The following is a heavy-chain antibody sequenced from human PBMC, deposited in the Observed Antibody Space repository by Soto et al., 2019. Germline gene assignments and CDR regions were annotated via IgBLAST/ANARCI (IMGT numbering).Heavy chain of an antibody. D-gene: IGHD2-8*01. Sequence: VQLLESGGGLVQPGGSLRLSCAASGFTFSSYAMSWVRQAPGKGLEWVSAISGSGGSTYYADSVKGRFTISRDNSKNTLYLQMNSLRAEDTAVYYCAKDSRLGYCTNGVCYPDYWGQGTLVTVSS. J-gene: IGHJ4*02. CDR3: AKDSRLGYCTNGVCYPDY. CDR1: GFTFSSYA. CDR2: ISGSGGST. V-gene: IGHV3-23*01.